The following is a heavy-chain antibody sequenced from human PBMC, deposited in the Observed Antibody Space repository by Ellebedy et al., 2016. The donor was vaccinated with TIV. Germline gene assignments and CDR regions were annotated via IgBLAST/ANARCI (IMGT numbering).Heavy chain of an antibody. CDR1: GYTFTSHI. Sequence: ASVKVSCXASGYTFTSHIIHWVRQAPGQWLEWLGWINAGNGDTKYSQKFQGRVTITRDTSASTVYMEMSSLRSEDTAVFYCARDPEGPYYYGSGKFDYWGQGTLVTVPS. V-gene: IGHV1-3*01. CDR3: ARDPEGPYYYGSGKFDY. CDR2: INAGNGDT. D-gene: IGHD3-10*01. J-gene: IGHJ4*02.